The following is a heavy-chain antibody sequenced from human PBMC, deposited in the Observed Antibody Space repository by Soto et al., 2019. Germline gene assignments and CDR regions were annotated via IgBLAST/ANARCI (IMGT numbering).Heavy chain of an antibody. D-gene: IGHD6-6*01. J-gene: IGHJ5*02. V-gene: IGHV3-66*01. CDR1: GFTVSSHY. CDR3: ARGSIAARHGYSWFDP. CDR2: IYSGGST. Sequence: EVQLVESGGGLVQPGGSLRLSCAASGFTVSSHYMSWVRQAPGKGLEWVSVIYSGGSTYYADSVKGRFTISRDNAKNTLYLQMNSLRAEDTAVYYCARGSIAARHGYSWFDPWGQGTLVTVSS.